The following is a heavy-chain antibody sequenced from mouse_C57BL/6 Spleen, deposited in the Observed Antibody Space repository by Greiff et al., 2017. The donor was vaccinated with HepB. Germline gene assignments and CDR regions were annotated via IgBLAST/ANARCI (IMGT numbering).Heavy chain of an antibody. Sequence: VQLQQSGAELVKPGASVKMSCKASGYTFTSYWITWVKQRPGQGLEWIGDIYPGSGSTNYNEKFKSKATLTVDTSSSTAYMQLSSLTSEDSAVYYCARYYGSSPYYAMDYWGQGTSVTVSS. CDR2: IYPGSGST. V-gene: IGHV1-55*01. J-gene: IGHJ4*01. D-gene: IGHD1-1*01. CDR1: GYTFTSYW. CDR3: ARYYGSSPYYAMDY.